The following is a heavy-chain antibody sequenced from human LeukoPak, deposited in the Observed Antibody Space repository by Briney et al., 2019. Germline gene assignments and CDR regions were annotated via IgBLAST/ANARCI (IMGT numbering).Heavy chain of an antibody. CDR2: SRNKANSHTT. CDR1: GFTFSDHY. J-gene: IGHJ3*01. V-gene: IGHV3-72*01. D-gene: IGHD1-26*01. CDR3: TRAIVQAGNDL. Sequence: GGSLRLSCAASGFTFSDHYMDWVRQAPGKGLEWVGRSRNKANSHTTEYAASVKGRFTISRDDSENVLYLQMNSLKTEDTAVYYCTRAIVQAGNDLWRQGTMVTVSS.